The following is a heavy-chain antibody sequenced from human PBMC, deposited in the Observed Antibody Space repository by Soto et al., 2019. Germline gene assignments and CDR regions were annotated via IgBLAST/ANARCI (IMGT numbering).Heavy chain of an antibody. Sequence: GGSLRLSCAASGFTFSSYGMHWVRQAPGKGLEWVAVISYDGSNKYYADSVKGRFTISRDNSKNTLYLQMNSLRAEDTAVYYCAKDSNYYGSGSYYTPEGYYYYGMDVWGQGTTVTVSS. CDR1: GFTFSSYG. D-gene: IGHD3-10*01. CDR3: AKDSNYYGSGSYYTPEGYYYYGMDV. J-gene: IGHJ6*02. V-gene: IGHV3-30*18. CDR2: ISYDGSNK.